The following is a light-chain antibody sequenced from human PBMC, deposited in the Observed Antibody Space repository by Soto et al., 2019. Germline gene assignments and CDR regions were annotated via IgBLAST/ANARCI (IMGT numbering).Light chain of an antibody. CDR2: AAS. V-gene: IGKV1-39*01. Sequence: DIQMTQSPSSLSASVGDRVTITCRASQSISSYLNWYQQKPGKAPKLLIYAASSLQSGVPSRFSGSGSGTDFTLTISSLQPEDFATYYSQQSYSTPETLGQGTKVDIK. J-gene: IGKJ1*01. CDR1: QSISSY. CDR3: QQSYSTPET.